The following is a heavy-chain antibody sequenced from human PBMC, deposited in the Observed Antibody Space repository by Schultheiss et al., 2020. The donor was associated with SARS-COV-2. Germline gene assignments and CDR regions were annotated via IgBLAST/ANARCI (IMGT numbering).Heavy chain of an antibody. D-gene: IGHD6-13*01. J-gene: IGHJ4*02. CDR2: IYPGDSDT. Sequence: GESLKISCKGSGYSFTSYWIGWVRQMPGKGLEWMWIIYPGDSDTRYSPSFQGQVTISADKSISTAYLQWSSLKASDTAMYYCASYNGDSSTSPGGFDYWGQGTLVTVSS. CDR3: ASYNGDSSTSPGGFDY. CDR1: GYSFTSYW. V-gene: IGHV5-51*01.